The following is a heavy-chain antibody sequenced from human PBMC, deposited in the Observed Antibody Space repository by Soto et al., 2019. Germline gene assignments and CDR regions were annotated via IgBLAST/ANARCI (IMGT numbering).Heavy chain of an antibody. J-gene: IGHJ4*02. CDR3: AIGGHVVVVTAALDY. D-gene: IGHD2-21*02. V-gene: IGHV1-46*01. CDR1: GDTFTDYY. Sequence: ASVKVSCKASGDTFTDYYIHWVRQAPGQGLERMGTVNPSGGHTTYAQHFLGRVTMTRDTSTSTLYMELTSLTSDDTAIYYCAIGGHVVVVTAALDYWGQGTLVTVSS. CDR2: VNPSGGHT.